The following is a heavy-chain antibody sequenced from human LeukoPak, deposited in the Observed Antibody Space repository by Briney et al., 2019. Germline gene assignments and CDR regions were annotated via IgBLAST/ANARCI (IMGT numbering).Heavy chain of an antibody. V-gene: IGHV4-39*01. D-gene: IGHD2-21*02. Sequence: SETLSLTCTVSGGSISSSSYYWGWIRQPPGKGLEWIGSIYYSGSTYYNPSLKSRVTISVDTSKNQFSLKLSSVTAADTAVYYCARFAYCGGHCWYYFDYWGQGSLVTVSS. CDR2: IYYSGST. CDR1: GGSISSSSYY. CDR3: ARFAYCGGHCWYYFDY. J-gene: IGHJ4*02.